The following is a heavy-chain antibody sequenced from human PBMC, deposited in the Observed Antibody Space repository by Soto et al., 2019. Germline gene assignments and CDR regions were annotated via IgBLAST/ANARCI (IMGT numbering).Heavy chain of an antibody. Sequence: GSLRLSCAASGFTFSNAWMNWVRQAPGKGLEWVGRIKSKTDGGTTDYAAPVKGRFTISRDDSKNTLYLQMNSLKTEDTAVYYCTTLTAAAGNYYYYYGMDVWGQGTTVTVSS. D-gene: IGHD6-13*01. CDR2: IKSKTDGGTT. V-gene: IGHV3-15*07. CDR1: GFTFSNAW. CDR3: TTLTAAAGNYYYYYGMDV. J-gene: IGHJ6*02.